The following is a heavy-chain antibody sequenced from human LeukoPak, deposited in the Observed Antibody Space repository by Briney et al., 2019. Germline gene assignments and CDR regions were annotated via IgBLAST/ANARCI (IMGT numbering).Heavy chain of an antibody. D-gene: IGHD2-15*01. CDR2: IYYSGST. V-gene: IGHV4-30-4*08. CDR3: ARHSVVVVAATRLGAFDI. Sequence: PSETLSLTCTVSGYSISSGYYWSWIRQPPGKGLEWIGYIYYSGSTYYNPSLKSRVTISVDTSKNQFSLKLSSVTAADTAVYYCARHSVVVVAATRLGAFDIWGQGTMVTVSS. CDR1: GYSISSGYY. J-gene: IGHJ3*02.